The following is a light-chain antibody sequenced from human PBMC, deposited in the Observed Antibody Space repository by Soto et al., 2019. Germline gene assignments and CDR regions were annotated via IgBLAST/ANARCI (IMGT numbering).Light chain of an antibody. Sequence: IQMTQSPSSLSASVGDRVTITCRASQIINSFLNWYQHKPGKAPKLLIYTASNLQSGVPSRFSGSGSGTDFTLTISSLQPEDFATYYCQQSYSAITFGQGTRLEIK. J-gene: IGKJ5*01. CDR1: QIINSF. CDR3: QQSYSAIT. V-gene: IGKV1-39*01. CDR2: TAS.